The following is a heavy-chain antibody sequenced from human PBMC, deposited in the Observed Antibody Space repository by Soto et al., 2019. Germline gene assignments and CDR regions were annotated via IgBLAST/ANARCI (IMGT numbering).Heavy chain of an antibody. CDR3: ARSDGPLGDY. CDR1: GYTFSSYG. D-gene: IGHD4-17*01. Sequence: EASVKVSCKASGYTFSSYGISWVRQAPGQGLEWMGWISAYNGNTNYAQKLQGRVTITRDTSASTAYMELSSLRSEDTAVYYCARSDGPLGDYWGQGTLLTVSS. J-gene: IGHJ4*02. V-gene: IGHV1-18*01. CDR2: ISAYNGNT.